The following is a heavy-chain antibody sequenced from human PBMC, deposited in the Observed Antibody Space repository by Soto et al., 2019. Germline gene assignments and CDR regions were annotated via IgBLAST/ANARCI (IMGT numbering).Heavy chain of an antibody. CDR2: LSGSGATT. CDR3: AKARCSDTDCYFPDT. V-gene: IGHV3-23*01. Sequence: LRLSCGASGFTFSSYATSWVRQAPGKGLEWVSRLSGSGATTKYADSVEGRFTISRDNSKNTLYLQMDSLSAEDTAIYYCAKARCSDTDCYFPDTWGQGTLVTAPQ. D-gene: IGHD2-21*02. CDR1: GFTFSSYA. J-gene: IGHJ5*02.